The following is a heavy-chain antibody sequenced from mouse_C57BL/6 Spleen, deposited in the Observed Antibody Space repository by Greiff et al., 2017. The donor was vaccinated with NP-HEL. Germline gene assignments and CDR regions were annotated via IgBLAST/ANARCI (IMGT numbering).Heavy chain of an antibody. Sequence: EVQLQQSGAELVRPGASVKLSCTASGFNIKDDYMHWVKQRPEQGLEWIGWIDPENGDTEYASKFQGKATITADTSSNTAYLQLSSLTSEDTAVYYCTLSGSLYYVDYWGQGTTLTVSS. J-gene: IGHJ2*01. CDR3: TLSGSLYYVDY. CDR2: IDPENGDT. CDR1: GFNIKDDY. V-gene: IGHV14-4*01. D-gene: IGHD1-1*01.